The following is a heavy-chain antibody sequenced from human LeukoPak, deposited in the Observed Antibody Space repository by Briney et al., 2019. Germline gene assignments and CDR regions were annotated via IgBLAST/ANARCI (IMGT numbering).Heavy chain of an antibody. V-gene: IGHV1-46*01. CDR2: INPSGGST. D-gene: IGHD2-2*01. J-gene: IGHJ5*02. CDR1: GYTFTSYY. Sequence: ASVKVSCKASGYTFTSYYMHWVRQAPGQGLEWMGIINPSGGSTSYAQKFQGRVTMTRDMSTSTVYMELCSLRSEDTAVYYCAREVRGIVVVSAAMTSWFDPWGQGTLVTVSS. CDR3: AREVRGIVVVSAAMTSWFDP.